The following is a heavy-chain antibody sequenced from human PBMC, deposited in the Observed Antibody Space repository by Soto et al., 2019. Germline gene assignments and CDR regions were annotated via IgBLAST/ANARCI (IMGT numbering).Heavy chain of an antibody. V-gene: IGHV3-23*01. Sequence: EVQLLESGGGLVQPGGSLRLSCAASGFTFSSYAMSWVRQAPGKGLEWVSAFIRSGDSTYYADSLKGLFTISRNNPKNTPSMQMSNLYAEETAVYYCTQDLYDFRHCSNTRCDAFDIWVQGTMVTDSS. CDR3: TQDLYDFRHCSNTRCDAFDI. CDR2: FIRSGDST. D-gene: IGHD2-2*01. J-gene: IGHJ3*02. CDR1: GFTFSSYA.